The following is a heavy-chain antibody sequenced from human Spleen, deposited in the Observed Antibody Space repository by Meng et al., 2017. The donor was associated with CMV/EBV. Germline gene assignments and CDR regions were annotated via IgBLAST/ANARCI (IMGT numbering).Heavy chain of an antibody. CDR2: MSSSGSTI. CDR3: ARVERYSSSSPYIY. D-gene: IGHD6-6*01. Sequence: ASGVTLSDYYMTWIRQAPGKGLEWVSYMSSSGSTIFYADSVKGRFTVSRDNAKNSLYLQMSSLRAEDTAVYYCARVERYSSSSPYIYWGQGTLVTVSS. J-gene: IGHJ4*02. V-gene: IGHV3-11*01. CDR1: GVTLSDYY.